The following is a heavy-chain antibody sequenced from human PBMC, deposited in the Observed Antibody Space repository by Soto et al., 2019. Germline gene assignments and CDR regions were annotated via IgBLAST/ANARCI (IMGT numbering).Heavy chain of an antibody. CDR1: GFTFSSYA. CDR2: ISYDGSNK. Sequence: PGGSLRLSCAASGFTFSSYAMHWFRQAPGKGLEWVAVISYDGSNKYYADSVKGRFTISRDNSKNTLYLQMNSLRAEDTAVYYCARALSRSSSWAYYFDYWGQGTLVTVSS. J-gene: IGHJ4*02. D-gene: IGHD6-13*01. CDR3: ARALSRSSSWAYYFDY. V-gene: IGHV3-30-3*01.